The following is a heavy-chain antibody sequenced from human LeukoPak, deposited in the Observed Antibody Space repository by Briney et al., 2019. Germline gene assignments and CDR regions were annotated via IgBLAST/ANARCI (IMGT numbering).Heavy chain of an antibody. D-gene: IGHD3-10*01. V-gene: IGHV1-2*06. CDR3: ARVSTRKLWFGELADY. J-gene: IGHJ4*02. CDR2: INPNSGGT. Sequence: ASVKVSCKASGYTFTGYYMHWVRQAPGQGLERMGRINPNSGGTNYAQKFRGRVTMTRDTSISTAYMELSRLRSDDTAVYYCARVSTRKLWFGELADYWGQGTLVTVSS. CDR1: GYTFTGYY.